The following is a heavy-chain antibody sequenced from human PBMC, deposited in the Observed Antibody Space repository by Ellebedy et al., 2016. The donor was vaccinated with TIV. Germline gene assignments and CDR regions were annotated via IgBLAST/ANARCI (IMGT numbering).Heavy chain of an antibody. CDR3: ARGNRPHSPNYFDY. CDR2: INHSGST. D-gene: IGHD1-14*01. Sequence: SETLSLXCAVYGGSFSGYYWSWIRQPPGKGLEWIGEINHSGSTNYNPSLKSRVTISVDTSKNQFSLKLSSVTAADTAVYYCARGNRPHSPNYFDYWGQGTLVTVSS. V-gene: IGHV4-34*01. CDR1: GGSFSGYY. J-gene: IGHJ4*02.